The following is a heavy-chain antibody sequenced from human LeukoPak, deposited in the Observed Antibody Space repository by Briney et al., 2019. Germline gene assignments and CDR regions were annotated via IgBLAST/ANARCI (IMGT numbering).Heavy chain of an antibody. CDR2: ISYDGSNK. Sequence: GGSLRLSCAASGFTFSSYAMHWVRQAPGKGLEWVAVISYDGSNKYYADSVKGRFTISRDNSKNTLYLQMNSLRAEDTAVNYCARGRLRRTYYFDYWGQGTLVTASS. CDR3: ARGRLRRTYYFDY. CDR1: GFTFSSYA. D-gene: IGHD5/OR15-5a*01. J-gene: IGHJ4*02. V-gene: IGHV3-30-3*01.